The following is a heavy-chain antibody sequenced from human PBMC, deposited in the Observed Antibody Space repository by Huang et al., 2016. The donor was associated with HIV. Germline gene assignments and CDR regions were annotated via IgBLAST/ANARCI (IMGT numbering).Heavy chain of an antibody. J-gene: IGHJ3*01. D-gene: IGHD3-16*01. CDR2: IIPRFGTR. CDR3: AKRGGAWGSPYAFDL. CDR1: GGSFNNFG. V-gene: IGHV1-69*13. Sequence: QVQLVQSGAEVRKPGSSVKVSCRASGGSFNNFGINWGRQAPGQGLGGMGGIIPRFGTRNDAQRFKDRVTITADETTGVVHLEVTSLRSDDTAVYFCAKRGGAWGSPYAFDLWGPGTMVTVSS.